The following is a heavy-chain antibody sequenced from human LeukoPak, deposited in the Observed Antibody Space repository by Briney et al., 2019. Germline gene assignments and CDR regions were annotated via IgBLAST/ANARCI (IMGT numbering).Heavy chain of an antibody. CDR1: GFTFSSYW. CDR2: INTDGSST. Sequence: GGSLRLSCAASGFTFSSYWMHWVRRAPGMGLVWVSRINTDGSSTGYADSVKGRFTISRDSAKNTLYLQMNSLRAEDTAVYYCARTVPGYFFDSWGQGTLVTVSS. V-gene: IGHV3-74*01. D-gene: IGHD3-10*01. CDR3: ARTVPGYFFDS. J-gene: IGHJ4*02.